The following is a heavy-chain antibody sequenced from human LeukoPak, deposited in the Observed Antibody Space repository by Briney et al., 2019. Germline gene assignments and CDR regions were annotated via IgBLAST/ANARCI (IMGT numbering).Heavy chain of an antibody. CDR2: ISYDGSNK. CDR3: ARELDSGSY. J-gene: IGHJ4*02. CDR1: GFTFSSYA. V-gene: IGHV3-30-3*01. D-gene: IGHD1-26*01. Sequence: GRSLRLSCAASGFTFSSYAMHWVRQAPGKGLEWVAVISYDGSNKYYADSVKGRFTISRDNSKNTLYLQMNSLRAEDTAVYYCARELDSGSYWGQGTLVTVSS.